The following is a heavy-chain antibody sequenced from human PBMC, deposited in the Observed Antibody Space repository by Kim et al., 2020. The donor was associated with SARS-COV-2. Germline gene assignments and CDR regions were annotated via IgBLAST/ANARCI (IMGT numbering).Heavy chain of an antibody. CDR1: GFTFSDFY. D-gene: IGHD3-22*01. CDR2: ISSSGSTK. CDR3: ARRYYDTTWFDY. J-gene: IGHJ4*02. Sequence: GGSLRLSCAASGFTFSDFYMSWIRQAPGKGLEWVSYISSSGSTKYYADSVKGRFTISRDNTKNSLYLQMNSLRVEDTALYYCARRYYDTTWFDYWGQGTLVTVSS. V-gene: IGHV3-11*01.